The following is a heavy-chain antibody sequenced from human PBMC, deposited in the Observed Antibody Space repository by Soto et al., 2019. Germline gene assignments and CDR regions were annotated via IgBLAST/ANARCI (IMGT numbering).Heavy chain of an antibody. CDR2: ISYDGSNK. CDR3: ARSSIAARPGIFDY. Sequence: PGRSLRLSCAASGFTFSSYGMHWVRQAPGKGLEWVAVISYDGSNKYYADSVKGRFTISRDNSKNTLYLQMNSLRAEDTAVYYCARSSIAARPGIFDYWGQGTLVTVSS. V-gene: IGHV3-30*03. CDR1: GFTFSSYG. D-gene: IGHD6-6*01. J-gene: IGHJ4*02.